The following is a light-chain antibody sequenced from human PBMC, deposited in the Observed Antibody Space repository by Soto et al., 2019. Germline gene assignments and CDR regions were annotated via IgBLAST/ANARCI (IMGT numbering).Light chain of an antibody. CDR3: QQCNNWPPIT. Sequence: EVVMTQSPATLSVSPGERATLSCRASHNINSNLAWYQQKPGQAPRLLIYGASTRPTGIPARFSGSGSGTAFTLTISSLQSEDFAVYYCQQCNNWPPITFGGGTKVEIK. V-gene: IGKV3-15*01. CDR1: HNINSN. CDR2: GAS. J-gene: IGKJ4*01.